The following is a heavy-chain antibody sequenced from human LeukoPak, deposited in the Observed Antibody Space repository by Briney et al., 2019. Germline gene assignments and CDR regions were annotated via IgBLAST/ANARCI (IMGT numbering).Heavy chain of an antibody. D-gene: IGHD7-27*01. Sequence: ASVKVSCKASGYTFTSYDINWVRQATGQGPEWMGWMNPNSGKTGYAQKFQGRVTMTWDTSISTAYMDLSSLRSEDTAAYYCAGSPTGAFDIWGQGTMVTVSS. V-gene: IGHV1-8*01. CDR3: AGSPTGAFDI. CDR1: GYTFTSYD. CDR2: MNPNSGKT. J-gene: IGHJ3*02.